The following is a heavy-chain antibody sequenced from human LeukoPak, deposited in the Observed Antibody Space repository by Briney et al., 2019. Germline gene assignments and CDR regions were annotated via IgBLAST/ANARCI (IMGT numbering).Heavy chain of an antibody. Sequence: ASEKVSCKASGYTFTSYGISWVRQAPGQGLEWMGWITAYNDNTNYAQKLQGRVTMTTDTSTSTAYMELRSLRSEDTAVYYCATWFGIAVAGWGQGTLVTVSS. D-gene: IGHD6-19*01. J-gene: IGHJ4*02. CDR3: ATWFGIAVAG. CDR2: ITAYNDNT. V-gene: IGHV1-18*01. CDR1: GYTFTSYG.